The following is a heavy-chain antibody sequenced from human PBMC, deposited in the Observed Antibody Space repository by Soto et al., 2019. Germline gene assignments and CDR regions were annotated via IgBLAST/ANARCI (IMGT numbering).Heavy chain of an antibody. CDR2: INWNGVST. V-gene: IGHV3-20*04. J-gene: IGHJ4*02. CDR1: GFTVADFG. D-gene: IGHD2-21*01. CDR3: TREYVDYSLWDY. Sequence: EVQLVESGGGVVRPGGSLRLTCAASGFTVADFGLTWVRQVPGMGLEWASGINWNGVSTGYADSVKGRFTNSRDNAKNSLYLEMNSLSVEDTAFYYCTREYVDYSLWDYWGQGTLGTVSS.